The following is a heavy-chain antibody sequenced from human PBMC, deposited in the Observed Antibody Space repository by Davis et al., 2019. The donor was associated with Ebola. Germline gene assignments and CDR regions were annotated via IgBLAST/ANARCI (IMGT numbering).Heavy chain of an antibody. V-gene: IGHV3-49*04. CDR2: IRSKAYGGTT. D-gene: IGHD3-16*01. J-gene: IGHJ4*02. CDR3: TREEGGATDY. Sequence: GGSLRLSCAASGFTFSSYSMSWVRQAPGKGLEWVGFIRSKAYGGTTEYAASVKGRFTISRDDSKSIAYLQMNSLKIEDTAVYYCTREEGGATDYWGQGTLVTVSS. CDR1: GFTFSSYS.